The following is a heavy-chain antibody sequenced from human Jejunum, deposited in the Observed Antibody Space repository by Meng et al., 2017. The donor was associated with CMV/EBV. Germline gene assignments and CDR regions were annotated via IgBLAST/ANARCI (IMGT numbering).Heavy chain of an antibody. J-gene: IGHJ4*02. CDR1: EGTFDNNT. V-gene: IGHV1-69*02. CDR3: ARLAQCTGGSCYFDA. CDR2: LIPILGIA. D-gene: IGHD2-15*01. Sequence: SEGTFDNNTINWVRQAPGQGLEWMGGLIPILGIANYAQHFQGRVTITADKSASTAYLELSSLTSDDTAVYYCARLAQCTGGSCYFDAWGQGTLVTVSS.